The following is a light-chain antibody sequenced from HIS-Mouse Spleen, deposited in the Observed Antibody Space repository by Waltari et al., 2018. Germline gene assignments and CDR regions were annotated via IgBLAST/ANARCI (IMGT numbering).Light chain of an antibody. CDR3: YSTDSSGNHRV. CDR2: EDS. V-gene: IGLV3-10*01. J-gene: IGLJ2*01. CDR1: ALPKHY. Sequence: SYELTQPPSVSVSPGQTARIPCSGDALPKHYSYWYQQKSGQDPVLVIYEDSKRPSGIPERFSGSSSGTMATLTISGAQVEDEADYYCYSTDSSGNHRVFGGGTKLTVL.